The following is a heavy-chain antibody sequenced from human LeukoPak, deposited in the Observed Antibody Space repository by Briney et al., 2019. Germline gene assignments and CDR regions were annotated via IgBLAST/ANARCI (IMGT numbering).Heavy chain of an antibody. CDR1: GYTFTGYY. V-gene: IGHV1-2*02. CDR2: INPNSGGT. J-gene: IGHJ6*03. CDR3: ARVEDYYYYYYMDV. Sequence: GASVKVSYKASGYTFTGYYMHWVRQALGQGLEWMGWINPNSGGTNYAQKFQGRVTMTRDTSISTAYMELSRLRSDDTAVYYCARVEDYYYYYYMDVWGKGTTVTVSS.